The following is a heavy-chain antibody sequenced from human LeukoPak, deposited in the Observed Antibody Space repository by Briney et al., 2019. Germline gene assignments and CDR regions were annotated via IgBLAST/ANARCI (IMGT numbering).Heavy chain of an antibody. D-gene: IGHD4-17*01. CDR1: GYTLTELS. CDR3: ATRDYGDNWYFDL. CDR2: FDPEDGET. V-gene: IGHV1-24*01. Sequence: ASVKVSCKVSGYTLTELSMHWVRQAPGKGLEWMGGFDPEDGETIYAQKFQGRVTMTEDTSTDTAYMELSRLRSEDTAVYYCATRDYGDNWYFDLWGRGTLVTVSS. J-gene: IGHJ2*01.